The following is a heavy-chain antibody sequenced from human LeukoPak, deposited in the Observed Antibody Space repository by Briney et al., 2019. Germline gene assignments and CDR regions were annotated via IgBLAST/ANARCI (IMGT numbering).Heavy chain of an antibody. CDR1: GFTFDDYA. V-gene: IGHV3-9*01. CDR3: ARDSTAIYSSSWVDY. Sequence: PGRSLRLSCAASGFTFDDYAMHWVRQAPGKGLEWVSGINWNSGNIDYADSVKGRFTISRDNAKNSLYLQMNSLRAEDTALYYCARDSTAIYSSSWVDYWGQGTLVTVSS. CDR2: INWNSGNI. J-gene: IGHJ4*02. D-gene: IGHD6-13*01.